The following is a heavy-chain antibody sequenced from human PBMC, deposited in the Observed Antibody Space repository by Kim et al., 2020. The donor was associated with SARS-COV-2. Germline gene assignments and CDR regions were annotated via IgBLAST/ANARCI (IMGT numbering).Heavy chain of an antibody. Sequence: GGSLRLSCAASGFTFSSYAMSWVRQAPGKGLEWVSAISGSGGSTYYADSVKGRFTISRDNSKNTLYLQMNSLRAEDTAVYYCAKPGLRYYYGSGSYPEKGNWFDPWGQGTLVTVSS. V-gene: IGHV3-23*01. J-gene: IGHJ5*02. D-gene: IGHD3-10*01. CDR1: GFTFSSYA. CDR2: ISGSGGST. CDR3: AKPGLRYYYGSGSYPEKGNWFDP.